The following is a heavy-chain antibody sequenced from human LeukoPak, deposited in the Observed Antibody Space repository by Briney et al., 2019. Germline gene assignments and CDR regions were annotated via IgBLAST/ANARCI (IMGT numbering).Heavy chain of an antibody. D-gene: IGHD6-19*01. Sequence: GGSLRFSCAASGFTFDDYAMHWVRQAPGKGLEWVSLISWDGGSTYYADSVKGRFTISRDNSKNSLYLQMNSLRAEDTALYYCAKDNQGIAVAENYFDYWGQGTLVTVSS. J-gene: IGHJ4*02. CDR3: AKDNQGIAVAENYFDY. V-gene: IGHV3-43D*03. CDR2: ISWDGGST. CDR1: GFTFDDYA.